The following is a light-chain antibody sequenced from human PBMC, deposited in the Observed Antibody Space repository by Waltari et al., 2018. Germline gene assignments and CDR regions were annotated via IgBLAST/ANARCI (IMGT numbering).Light chain of an antibody. V-gene: IGKV1-39*01. CDR2: AAS. Sequence: DIQMTQSPSSLSVSVGDRVSITCRASQNIRTYLNWYQQKPGKAPKLLIYAASTLQGGVPSRFSGSGSGTDFTLTISDLHPEDFATYFCQQSINTHPFTFGPGTKLDIK. J-gene: IGKJ3*01. CDR1: QNIRTY. CDR3: QQSINTHPFT.